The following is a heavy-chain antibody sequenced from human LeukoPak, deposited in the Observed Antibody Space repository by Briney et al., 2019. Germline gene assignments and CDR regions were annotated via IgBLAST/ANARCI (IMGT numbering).Heavy chain of an antibody. CDR3: ARDTYYYDSSGYYGMDV. V-gene: IGHV4-31*03. J-gene: IGHJ6*02. Sequence: PSETLSLTCTVSGGSISSGGYYWSWIRQHPGKGLEWIGYIYYSGSTYYNPSLKSRVTISVDTSKNQFSLKLSSVTAADTAVYYCARDTYYYDSSGYYGMDVWGQGTTVTVSS. D-gene: IGHD3-22*01. CDR2: IYYSGST. CDR1: GGSISSGGYY.